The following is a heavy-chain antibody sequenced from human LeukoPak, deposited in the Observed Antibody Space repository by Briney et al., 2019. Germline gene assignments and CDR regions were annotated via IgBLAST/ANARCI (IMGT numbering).Heavy chain of an antibody. J-gene: IGHJ6*03. D-gene: IGHD4-11*01. CDR2: FSYSGST. CDR3: ARGRVSSSTWHSTYYYYFYMDV. V-gene: IGHV4-59*01. Sequence: SETLSPTCTVSGGSSSSYDWSWIRQPPGRGLEWIGYFSYSGSTNYNPSLKNRVSISVDTSKHQLSLKLSSVTAADTAVYFCARGRVSSSTWHSTYYYYFYMDVWGKGTTVTVSS. CDR1: GGSSSSYD.